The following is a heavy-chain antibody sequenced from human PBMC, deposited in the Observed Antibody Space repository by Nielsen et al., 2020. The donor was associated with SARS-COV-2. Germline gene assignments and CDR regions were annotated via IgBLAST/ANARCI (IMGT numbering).Heavy chain of an antibody. Sequence: GSLRLSCTVSGDSISTFYWTWIRQPPGKGLEWIGHVYYNGDTNYNPSLKGRVTMSVDRSKNQFSLKLNSVTAADTAVYFCARGVAARCFDVWGQGTTVTVSS. CDR2: VYYNGDT. CDR3: ARGVAARCFDV. V-gene: IGHV4-59*01. CDR1: GDSISTFY. J-gene: IGHJ6*02. D-gene: IGHD6-6*01.